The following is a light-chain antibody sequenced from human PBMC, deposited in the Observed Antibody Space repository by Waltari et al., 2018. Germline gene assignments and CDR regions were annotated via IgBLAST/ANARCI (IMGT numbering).Light chain of an antibody. CDR2: DDS. CDR1: NVGSKS. Sequence: SYVLTQPPSASVAPGKTARISCGGNNVGSKSVHWYQQKPGQAPLLVVYDDSARPSGIHDRFSAVNSGDTATLTISRVENGDEADYYCQVWDTSSDRVVFGGGTRLTVL. CDR3: QVWDTSSDRVV. J-gene: IGLJ2*01. V-gene: IGLV3-21*03.